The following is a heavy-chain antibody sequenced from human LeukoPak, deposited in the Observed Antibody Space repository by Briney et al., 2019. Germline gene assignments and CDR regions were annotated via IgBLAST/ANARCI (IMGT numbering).Heavy chain of an antibody. D-gene: IGHD1-26*01. CDR3: ARDGIPGATTFDY. Sequence: ASVKVSCKASGYTFTSYYMHWVRQAPGQGLEWMGIINPGGGGTNYAQKFQGRVTMTRDTSTNTVYMELSSLSSEDTAVYYCARDGIPGATTFDYWGQGTLVTVSS. CDR2: INPGGGGT. CDR1: GYTFTSYY. V-gene: IGHV1-46*01. J-gene: IGHJ4*02.